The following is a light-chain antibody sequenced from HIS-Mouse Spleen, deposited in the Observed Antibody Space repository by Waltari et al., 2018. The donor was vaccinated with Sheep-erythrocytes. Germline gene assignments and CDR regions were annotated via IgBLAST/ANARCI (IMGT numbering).Light chain of an antibody. CDR2: EDS. J-gene: IGLJ3*02. V-gene: IGLV3-10*01. CDR1: ALPKKY. CDR3: YSTDSSGNHWV. Sequence: SYELTQPPSVSVSPGQTARITCSGDALPKKYAYWYQQKSGQATVLVIYEDSKRPPGIPERFSGSTSGKMATLTISGAQVEDEADYYCYSTDSSGNHWVFGGGTKLTVL.